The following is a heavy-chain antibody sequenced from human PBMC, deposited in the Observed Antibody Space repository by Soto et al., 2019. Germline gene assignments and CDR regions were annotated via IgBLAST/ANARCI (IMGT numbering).Heavy chain of an antibody. Sequence: QVQLVQSGAEEKKPGASVKVSCKASGYTFTGYAMHWVRQAHGQRLEWMGWINAGNGNPKHSQKFQGRVTITRDTSASTAYMELSSLRSEDTAVYYCARSAISPFGGLIGPFDYWGQGNLVTVSS. CDR1: GYTFTGYA. CDR3: ARSAISPFGGLIGPFDY. V-gene: IGHV1-3*05. D-gene: IGHD3-16*02. J-gene: IGHJ4*02. CDR2: INAGNGNP.